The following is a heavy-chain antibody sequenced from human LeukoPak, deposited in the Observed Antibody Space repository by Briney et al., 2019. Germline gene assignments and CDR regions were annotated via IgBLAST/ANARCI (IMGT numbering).Heavy chain of an antibody. D-gene: IGHD5-18*01. CDR2: ISYDGSNK. V-gene: IGHV3-30*18. CDR1: GFTFSSYG. J-gene: IGHJ6*02. Sequence: GRSLRLSCAASGFTFSSYGMHWVRQAPGKGLEWVAVISYDGSNKYYADSVKGRFTISRGNSKNTLHLQMNSLRAEDTAVYYCAKSGGRAMVPVYNGMDVWGQGTTVTVSS. CDR3: AKSGGRAMVPVYNGMDV.